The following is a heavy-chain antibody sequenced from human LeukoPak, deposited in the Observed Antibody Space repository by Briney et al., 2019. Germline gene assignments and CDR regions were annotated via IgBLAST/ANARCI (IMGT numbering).Heavy chain of an antibody. V-gene: IGHV4-34*01. J-gene: IGHJ6*02. CDR1: GGSFSGYY. CDR2: INHSGST. CDR3: ARVVAVAVFYYYGMDV. D-gene: IGHD6-19*01. Sequence: PSETLSLTCAVYGGSFSGYYWSWIRQPPGKGLEWIGEINHSGSTNYNPSLKSRVTISVDTSKNQFSLKLSSVTAADTAVYYCARVVAVAVFYYYGMDVWGQGTTVTVSS.